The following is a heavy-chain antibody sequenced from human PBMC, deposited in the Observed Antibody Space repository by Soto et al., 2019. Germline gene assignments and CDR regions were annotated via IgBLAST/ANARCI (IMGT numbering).Heavy chain of an antibody. CDR3: AGPVRGLLTKSYYYYGMDV. J-gene: IGHJ6*02. CDR2: IDPSDSST. Sequence: PGESLKISCKGSGYSFTSYWIIWVRQMPGKGLEWMGRIDPSDSSTNYSPSFQGHVTISADKSISTAYLQWSSLKASDTAMYYCAGPVRGLLTKSYYYYGMDVWGQGTTVTVSS. V-gene: IGHV5-10-1*01. CDR1: GYSFTSYW. D-gene: IGHD1-26*01.